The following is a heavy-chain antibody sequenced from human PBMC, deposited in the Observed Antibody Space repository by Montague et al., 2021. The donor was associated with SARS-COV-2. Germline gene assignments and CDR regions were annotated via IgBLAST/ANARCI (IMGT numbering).Heavy chain of an antibody. J-gene: IGHJ5*02. CDR1: GGSITSSSYY. V-gene: IGHV4-61*01. Sequence: SETLSLTCSVSGGSITSSSYYWTWIRQPPGKGLEWIGYIYDSGSANYNPSLKSRSTISVDTSNNQFSLRLSSVTAADTAVYYCARAYCGGDCHVGPWGQGILVTVSS. CDR2: IYDSGSA. CDR3: ARAYCGGDCHVGP. D-gene: IGHD2-21*02.